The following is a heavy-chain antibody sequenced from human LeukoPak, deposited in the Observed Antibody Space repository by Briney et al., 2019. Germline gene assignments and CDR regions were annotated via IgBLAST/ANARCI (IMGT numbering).Heavy chain of an antibody. D-gene: IGHD6-19*01. CDR1: GGPIRSYH. CDR3: ASEDSSGWYYFDN. CDR2: IYTSGNT. J-gene: IGHJ4*02. V-gene: IGHV4-4*07. Sequence: PSETLSLTCPVSGGPIRSYHWSWIRQPAGKGLGWIGRIYTSGNTNYNPSLKSRVTMSIDTSKKQFPLKLSSVTAADTAVYYCASEDSSGWYYFDNWGQGTLVTVSS.